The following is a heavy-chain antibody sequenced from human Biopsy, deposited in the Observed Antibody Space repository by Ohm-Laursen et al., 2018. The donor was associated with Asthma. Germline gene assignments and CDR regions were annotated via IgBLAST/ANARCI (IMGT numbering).Heavy chain of an antibody. V-gene: IGHV4-59*01. CDR3: ARGQGRGIQLWSLDP. J-gene: IGHJ5*02. CDR2: IHNSGNT. CDR1: GGSISSDY. D-gene: IGHD5-18*01. Sequence: SETPSLTCTVSGGSISSDYWSWLRQSPGKGLEWIGYIHNSGNTNYNPSPKSRVTISLDTSKNHFSLRLSFVTAADTAVYFCARGQGRGIQLWSLDPWGQGILVTVSS.